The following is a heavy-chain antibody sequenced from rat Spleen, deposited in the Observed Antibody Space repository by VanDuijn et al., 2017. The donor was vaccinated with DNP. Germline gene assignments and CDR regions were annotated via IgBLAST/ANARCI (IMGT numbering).Heavy chain of an antibody. CDR3: TTDGTEGIAPYWYFDF. D-gene: IGHD1-11*01. CDR2: INQEGGST. V-gene: IGHV5-58*01. Sequence: EVQLVETGGGLVQPGRSLKLSCVASGFTFSSYWMFWIRQAPGKGLEWIASINQEGGSTYHTDSVKGRFTISRDNAEDTVYLQMDSLRSEDTATYYCTTDGTEGIAPYWYFDFWGPGTMVTVSS. J-gene: IGHJ1*01. CDR1: GFTFSSYW.